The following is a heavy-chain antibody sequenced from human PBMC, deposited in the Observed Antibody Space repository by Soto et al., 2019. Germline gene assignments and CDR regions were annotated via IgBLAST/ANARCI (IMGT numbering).Heavy chain of an antibody. CDR1: GFMFSSAW. CDR2: IKSKKDGGAR. J-gene: IGHJ4*02. D-gene: IGHD1-1*01. CDR3: VEGWNDF. V-gene: IGHV3-15*01. Sequence: EVQVVESGGDLVEPGGSLRLSCETSGFMFSSAWMSWVRQAPGKGLEWVARIKSKKDGGARDYAAPVNGRFSISRDDSKSTVYRQMNSLRAEDTALYYCVEGWNDFWGQGTPVTVSS.